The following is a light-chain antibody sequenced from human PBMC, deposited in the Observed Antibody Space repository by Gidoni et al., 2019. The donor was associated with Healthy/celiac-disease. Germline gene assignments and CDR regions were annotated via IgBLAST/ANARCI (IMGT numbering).Light chain of an antibody. CDR1: QSISSY. V-gene: IGKV1-39*01. CDR2: AAS. CDR3: QQSYSTPPYT. Sequence: IQMTQSPSSLSASVGDRVTIPCRASQSISSYLNWYQQKPGKAPKLLIYAASSLQRGVPSRFSGSGSGTDFTLTISSLQPEDFATYYCQQSYSTPPYTFGQGTKLEIK. J-gene: IGKJ2*01.